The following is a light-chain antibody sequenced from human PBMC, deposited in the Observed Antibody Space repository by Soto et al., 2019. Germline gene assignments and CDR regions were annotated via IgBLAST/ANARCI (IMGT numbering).Light chain of an antibody. CDR3: QQRINWPLT. V-gene: IGKV3-11*01. Sequence: EIILTQSPATLSLSPGERATLSCRASQSVTTFLAWYQQIPGQSPRLLVYDVSKRATGIPARFSGSGSGTDFTLTISSLEPEDFAVYSSQQRINWPLTFGGGTKVEIK. CDR1: QSVTTF. CDR2: DVS. J-gene: IGKJ4*01.